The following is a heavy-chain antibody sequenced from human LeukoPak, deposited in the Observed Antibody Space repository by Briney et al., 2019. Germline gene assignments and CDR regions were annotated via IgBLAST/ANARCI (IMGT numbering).Heavy chain of an antibody. Sequence: ASVKVSCKASGYTFTGYYMHWVRQAPGQGLEWMGWINPNSGGTNYAQKFQGRVTMTRDTSISTGYMELSRLRSDDTAVYYCAVVVVVAATRGFVYWGQGTLVTVSS. D-gene: IGHD2-15*01. CDR1: GYTFTGYY. V-gene: IGHV1-2*02. CDR2: INPNSGGT. CDR3: AVVVVVAATRGFVY. J-gene: IGHJ4*02.